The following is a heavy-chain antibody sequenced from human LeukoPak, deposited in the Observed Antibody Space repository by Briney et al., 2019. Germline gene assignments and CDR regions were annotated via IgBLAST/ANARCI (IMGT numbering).Heavy chain of an antibody. D-gene: IGHD2-21*02. CDR3: ASPLVLVGDCYPPYCYGMDV. CDR2: INHSGST. Sequence: PSETLSLTCAVYGRSFSGYYWSWIRQPPGKGLEWIGEINHSGSTNYNPSLKSRVTISVDTSKNQFSLKLSSVTAADTAVYYCASPLVLVGDCYPPYCYGMDVWGQGTTVTVSS. J-gene: IGHJ6*02. CDR1: GRSFSGYY. V-gene: IGHV4-34*01.